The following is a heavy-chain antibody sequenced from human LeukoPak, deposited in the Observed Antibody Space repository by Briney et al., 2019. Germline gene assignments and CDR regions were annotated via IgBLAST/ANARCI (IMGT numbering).Heavy chain of an antibody. CDR1: GGSFSGYY. J-gene: IGHJ3*02. D-gene: IGHD4-23*01. CDR2: INHSGST. V-gene: IGHV4-34*01. Sequence: SETLSLTCTVSGGSFSGYYWSWIRQPPGKGLEWIGEINHSGSTNYNPSLKSRVTISVDTSKNQFSLKLSSVTAADTAVYYCARGGNTHDAFDIWGQGTMVTVSS. CDR3: ARGGNTHDAFDI.